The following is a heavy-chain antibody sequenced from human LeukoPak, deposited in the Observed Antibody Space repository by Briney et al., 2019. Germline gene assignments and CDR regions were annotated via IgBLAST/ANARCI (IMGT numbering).Heavy chain of an antibody. CDR2: IYDSGRTNYNPWRT. CDR1: GGSISTYY. Sequence: SETLSLTCTVSGGSISTYYWSWLRQPPGKGLEWIGYIYDSGRTNYNPWRTNYNPSLRSRVAMSIDTSKNQFSLKLSSVIAADTAVYYCARGEDLQWLGVYWGQGSLVTVSS. CDR3: ARGEDLQWLGVY. D-gene: IGHD6-19*01. V-gene: IGHV4-59*01. J-gene: IGHJ4*02.